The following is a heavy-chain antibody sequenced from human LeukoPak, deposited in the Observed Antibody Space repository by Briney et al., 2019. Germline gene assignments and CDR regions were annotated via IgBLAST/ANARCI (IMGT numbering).Heavy chain of an antibody. J-gene: IGHJ4*02. D-gene: IGHD5-18*01. CDR3: ARAGGYSYGFPDY. V-gene: IGHV4-39*07. CDR2: IYYSGST. Sequence: SETLSLTCTVSGGSISSSSYYWGWIRQPPGKGLEWIGSIYYSGSTYYNPSLKSRVTISVDTSKNQFSLKLSSVTAADTAVYYCARAGGYSYGFPDYWGRGTLVTVSS. CDR1: GGSISSSSYY.